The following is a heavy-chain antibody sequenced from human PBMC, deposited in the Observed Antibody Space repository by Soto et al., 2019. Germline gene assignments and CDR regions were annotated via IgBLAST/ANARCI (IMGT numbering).Heavy chain of an antibody. D-gene: IGHD6-13*01. CDR2: ISGSGGST. CDR1: GFTFSSYA. CDR3: AKGPSSSWKYNWFDP. J-gene: IGHJ5*02. V-gene: IGHV3-23*01. Sequence: EVQLLESGGGLVQPGGSLRLSCAASGFTFSSYAMSWVRQAPGKGLEWVSAISGSGGSTYYADSVKGRFTISRDNSKNTGCRQRNSLRAEDRGVYYCAKGPSSSWKYNWFDPWGQGTLVTVSS.